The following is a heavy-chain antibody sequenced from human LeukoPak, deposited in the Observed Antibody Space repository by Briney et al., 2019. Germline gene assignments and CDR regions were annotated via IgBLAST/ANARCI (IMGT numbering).Heavy chain of an antibody. V-gene: IGHV1-2*02. Sequence: ASVKVSCKASGGTFSSYAISWVRQAPGQGLEWMGWINPNSGGTNYAQKFQGRVTMTRDTSISTAYMELSRLRSDDTAVYYCARGSMVRGASSPGYWGQGTLVTVSS. CDR2: INPNSGGT. J-gene: IGHJ4*02. CDR1: GGTFSSYA. CDR3: ARGSMVRGASSPGY. D-gene: IGHD3-10*01.